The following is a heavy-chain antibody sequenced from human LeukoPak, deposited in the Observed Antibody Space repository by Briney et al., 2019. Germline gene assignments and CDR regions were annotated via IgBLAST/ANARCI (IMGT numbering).Heavy chain of an antibody. CDR1: GGSISSGDYY. V-gene: IGHV4-30-4*08. Sequence: SQTLSLTCTVSGGSISSGDYYWSWIRQPPGKGLEWIGYIYYSGSTYYNPSLKSRVTISVDTSKDQFSLKLSSVTAADTAVYYCARDWRVAYYYDSGGHPWGQGTLVTVSS. CDR3: ARDWRVAYYYDSGGHP. D-gene: IGHD3-22*01. CDR2: IYYSGST. J-gene: IGHJ5*02.